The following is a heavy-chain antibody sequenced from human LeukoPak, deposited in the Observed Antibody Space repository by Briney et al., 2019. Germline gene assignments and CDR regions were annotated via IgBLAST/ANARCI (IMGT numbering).Heavy chain of an antibody. Sequence: QSGGSLRLSCAASGFTFSSFTMHWVRQAPGKGLEWVAVISYDGSNKYYADSVKGRFTISRDNSKNTLYLQMNSLRAEDTAVYYCARDRAARPSRYYYGMDVWGQGTTVTVSS. CDR3: ARDRAARPSRYYYGMDV. J-gene: IGHJ6*02. CDR2: ISYDGSNK. V-gene: IGHV3-30-3*01. CDR1: GFTFSSFT. D-gene: IGHD6-6*01.